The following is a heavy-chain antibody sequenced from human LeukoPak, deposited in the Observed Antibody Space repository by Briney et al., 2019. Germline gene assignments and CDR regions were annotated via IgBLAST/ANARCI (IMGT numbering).Heavy chain of an antibody. Sequence: ETLSLTCTVSGGSISSSSYYWGWIRQPPGKGLEWIGSIYYGGSTYYNPSLKSRVTISVDTSKNQFSLKVSSVTAADTAVYYCARDTGHQLSRRNYYAMDVWGQGTTVTVSS. CDR2: IYYGGST. CDR3: ARDTGHQLSRRNYYAMDV. J-gene: IGHJ6*02. D-gene: IGHD2-2*01. CDR1: GGSISSSSYY. V-gene: IGHV4-39*07.